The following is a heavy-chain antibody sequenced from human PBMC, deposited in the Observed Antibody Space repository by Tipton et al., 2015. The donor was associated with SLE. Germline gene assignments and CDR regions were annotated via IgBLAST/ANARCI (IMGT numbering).Heavy chain of an antibody. Sequence: SLRLSCAASGFTFSSYAMSWVRQAPGKGLEWVSVIYSGGSTYYADSVKGRFTISRDKSKNTLYLQMNSLRNEDTAVYYCARDLGRRGAFDIWGQGTMVTVSS. D-gene: IGHD3-10*01. CDR1: GFTFSSYA. J-gene: IGHJ3*02. CDR2: IYSGGST. V-gene: IGHV3-23*03. CDR3: ARDLGRRGAFDI.